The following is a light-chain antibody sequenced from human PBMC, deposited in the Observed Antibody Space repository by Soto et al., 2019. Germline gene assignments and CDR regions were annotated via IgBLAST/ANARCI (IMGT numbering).Light chain of an antibody. J-gene: IGLJ1*01. Sequence: QSALTQPASVSGSPGQSITISCPGTSSDVGVYNYVSWYQQHPGKDPKLMIYEVSDRPSGVSNRFSGSKSGNTSSLTISGLQAEDEADDYCSSYTSSGTYVFGTGTKLTVL. V-gene: IGLV2-14*01. CDR1: SSDVGVYNY. CDR2: EVS. CDR3: SSYTSSGTYV.